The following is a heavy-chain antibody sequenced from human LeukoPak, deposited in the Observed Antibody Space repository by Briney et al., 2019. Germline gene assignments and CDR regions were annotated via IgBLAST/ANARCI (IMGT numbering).Heavy chain of an antibody. D-gene: IGHD1-26*01. CDR1: GFTFSSYW. CDR2: INSDGSST. J-gene: IGHJ4*02. Sequence: GGSLRLPCAASGFTFSSYWMHWVRQAPGKGLVWVSRINSDGSSTSYADSVKGRFTISRDNAKNTLYLQMNSLRAEDTAVYYCARGPQWEPFDYWGPGTLFTASS. CDR3: ARGPQWEPFDY. V-gene: IGHV3-74*01.